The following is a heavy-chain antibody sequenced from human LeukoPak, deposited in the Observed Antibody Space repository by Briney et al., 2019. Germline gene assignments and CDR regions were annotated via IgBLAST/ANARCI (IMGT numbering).Heavy chain of an antibody. J-gene: IGHJ4*02. CDR2: ISSSSSYI. CDR1: GFTFSSYS. D-gene: IGHD3-9*01. V-gene: IGHV3-21*01. CDR3: ARALTYYDILTGYYLDY. Sequence: GGSLRLSCAASGFTFSSYSMNWVRQAPGKGLEWVSSISSSSSYIYYADSVKGRFTTSRDNAKNSLYLQMNSLRAEDTAVYYCARALTYYDILTGYYLDYWGQGTLVTVSS.